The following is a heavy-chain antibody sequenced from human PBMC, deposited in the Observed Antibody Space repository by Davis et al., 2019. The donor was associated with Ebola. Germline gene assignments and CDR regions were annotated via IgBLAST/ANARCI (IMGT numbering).Heavy chain of an antibody. Sequence: GGSLRLSCAASGFTFSSYGMHWVRQAPGKGLEWVSAISGSGGSTYYADSVKGRFTISRDNSKNTLYLQMNSLRAEDTAVYYCAVNYYYYYGMDVWGQGTTVTVSS. CDR3: AVNYYYYYGMDV. V-gene: IGHV3-23*01. CDR1: GFTFSSYG. CDR2: ISGSGGST. J-gene: IGHJ6*02.